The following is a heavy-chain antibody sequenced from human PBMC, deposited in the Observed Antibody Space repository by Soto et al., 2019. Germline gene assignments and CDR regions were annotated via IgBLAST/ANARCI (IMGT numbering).Heavy chain of an antibody. V-gene: IGHV4-30-4*02. J-gene: IGHJ6*02. CDR2: IYYSGST. CDR3: AGSSGYDFWSGYRYYGMDV. Sequence: SETLSLTCTVSGGSISSGDYYWSWIRQPPGKGLEWIGYIYYSGSTYYNPSLTSRVTISVDTSKNQFSLKLSSVTAADTAVYYCAGSSGYDFWSGYRYYGMDVWGQGTTVTVSS. D-gene: IGHD3-3*01. CDR1: GGSISSGDYY.